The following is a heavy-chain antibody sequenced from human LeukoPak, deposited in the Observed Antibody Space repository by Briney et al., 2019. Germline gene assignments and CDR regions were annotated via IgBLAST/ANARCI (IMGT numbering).Heavy chain of an antibody. Sequence: PGGSLRLSCAASGFTFSSYAMSWVRQAPGKGLEWVSAISGSGGSTYYADSVKGRFTISRDNSKNTLYLQMNSLRAEDTAVYYCARRGSSSWYSNFDYWGQGTLVTVSS. D-gene: IGHD6-13*01. CDR2: ISGSGGST. CDR3: ARRGSSSWYSNFDY. J-gene: IGHJ4*02. CDR1: GFTFSSYA. V-gene: IGHV3-23*01.